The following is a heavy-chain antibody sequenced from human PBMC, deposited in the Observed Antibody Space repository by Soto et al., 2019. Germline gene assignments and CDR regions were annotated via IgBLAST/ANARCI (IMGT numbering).Heavy chain of an antibody. CDR1: GASIRSGCYY. CDR3: ARIEMASIK. Sequence: PSETLSLTCSVSGASIRSGCYYWIWLLQSPGKGLEWIGHIYYTGSTFYSPSLKSRLTISLDTSKNQFSLDLRSVTAADTAMYYCARIEMASIKWGRGTLVTVSS. CDR2: IYYTGST. J-gene: IGHJ4*02. V-gene: IGHV4-31*03.